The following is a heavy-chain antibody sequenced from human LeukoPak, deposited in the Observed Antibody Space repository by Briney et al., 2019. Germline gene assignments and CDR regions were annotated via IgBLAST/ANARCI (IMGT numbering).Heavy chain of an antibody. D-gene: IGHD3-22*01. CDR1: GFTFSSHS. J-gene: IGHJ3*02. Sequence: GSLRLSCAAAGFTFSSHSMNWVRHAPGEGLEWIGCIYFSGYTYYNPSLKTRLTISVDRSKNQFSLNLRSVTAADTAVYDCARVNWSYYDRRGFMLSASDIWGKGTLVTFS. V-gene: IGHV4-39*07. CDR2: IYFSGYT. CDR3: ARVNWSYYDRRGFMLSASDI.